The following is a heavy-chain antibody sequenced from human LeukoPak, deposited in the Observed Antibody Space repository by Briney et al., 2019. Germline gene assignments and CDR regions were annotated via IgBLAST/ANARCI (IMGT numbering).Heavy chain of an antibody. CDR1: GFTFSSYW. CDR2: IKQDGSQK. J-gene: IGHJ4*02. V-gene: IGHV3-7*01. CDR3: ARLIAAAAVLDY. D-gene: IGHD6-13*01. Sequence: PGGSLRLSCAASGFTFSSYWMSWVRQAPGKGLEWVANIKQDGSQKYYVDSVKGRFTISRDNANNLLYLQMNSLRAEDTAVYYCARLIAAAAVLDYWGQGTLVTVSS.